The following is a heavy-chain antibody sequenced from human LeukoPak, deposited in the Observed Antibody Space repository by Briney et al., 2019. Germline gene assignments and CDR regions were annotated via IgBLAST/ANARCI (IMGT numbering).Heavy chain of an antibody. D-gene: IGHD3-3*01. CDR1: GGSISSYY. Sequence: SETLSLTCTVSGGSISSYYWSWNRQPAGKGLEWIGRIYTSGSTNYNPSLKSRVTISVDTSKNQFSLKLSSVTAADTAVYYCAREVTIFGVVDYWGQGTLVTVSS. J-gene: IGHJ4*02. V-gene: IGHV4-4*07. CDR3: AREVTIFGVVDY. CDR2: IYTSGST.